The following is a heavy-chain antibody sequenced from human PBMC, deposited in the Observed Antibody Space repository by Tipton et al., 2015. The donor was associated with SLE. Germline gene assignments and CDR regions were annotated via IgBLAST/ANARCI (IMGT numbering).Heavy chain of an antibody. CDR1: GGRIRNSPYY. J-gene: IGHJ4*02. CDR3: ARGVAERLGLDF. V-gene: IGHV4-39*07. D-gene: IGHD6-19*01. CDR2: VFDTGYT. Sequence: TLSLTCHVAGGRIRNSPYYWAWIRQPRGKRLEWIGSVFDTGYTAYNPSLKSRVTMSVDPSKMQFSLNLNSVTAADTALNFCARGVAERLGLDFWGQGSLVTVSS.